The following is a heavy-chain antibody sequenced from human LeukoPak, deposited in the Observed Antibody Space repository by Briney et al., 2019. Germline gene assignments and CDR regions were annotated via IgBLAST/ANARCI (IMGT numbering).Heavy chain of an antibody. CDR3: ARVGRGYCSGGSCSRGAFDI. D-gene: IGHD2-15*01. J-gene: IGHJ3*02. CDR2: ISAYNGNT. Sequence: ASVKVSCKASGYTFTSYGVSWVRQAPGQGLEWMGWISAYNGNTNYAQKLQGRVTMTTDTSTSTAYMELRSLRSDDTAVYYCARVGRGYCSGGSCSRGAFDIWGQGTMVTVSS. CDR1: GYTFTSYG. V-gene: IGHV1-18*01.